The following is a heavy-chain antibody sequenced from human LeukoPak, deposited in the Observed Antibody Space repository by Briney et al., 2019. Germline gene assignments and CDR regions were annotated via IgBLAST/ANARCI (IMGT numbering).Heavy chain of an antibody. CDR1: GGSFSAYY. D-gene: IGHD3-16*02. Sequence: SETLSLTCAVYGGSFSAYYWSWIRQPPGKGLEWIGEINHGESTNYNPSLKSRVSISIDTSKNQFSLKLSSVTAADTAVYYCARGRAGDYDYVWGSYRYKDYFDYWGQGTLVTVSS. CDR3: ARGRAGDYDYVWGSYRYKDYFDY. V-gene: IGHV4-34*01. J-gene: IGHJ4*02. CDR2: INHGEST.